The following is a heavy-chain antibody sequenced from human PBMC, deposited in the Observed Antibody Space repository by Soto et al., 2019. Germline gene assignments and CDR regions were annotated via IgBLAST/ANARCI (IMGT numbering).Heavy chain of an antibody. CDR1: GGAFSGYT. V-gene: IGHV1-69*08. CDR3: AGGAVHTPTWMGA. Sequence: QVQLVQSGAEVKKPGSSMKVSCKASGGAFSGYTFNWVRQAPGQGLEWMGRLIPAVGQANNAQKFQGRLTITADESASTVYMDLRSLTSEDTAVYFCAGGAVHTPTWMGAWGQGTRVTVSS. D-gene: IGHD2-15*01. J-gene: IGHJ5*02. CDR2: LIPAVGQA.